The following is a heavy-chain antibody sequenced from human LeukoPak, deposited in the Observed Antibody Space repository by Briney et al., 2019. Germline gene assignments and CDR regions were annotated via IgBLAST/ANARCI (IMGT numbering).Heavy chain of an antibody. CDR1: GGSISSGSYY. Sequence: SQTLSLTCTVSGGSISSGSYYWSWIRQPAGKGLEWIGRIYTSGSTNYNPSLKSRVTISVDTPNNQISLKLSSVTAADTAVYYCASESEATTDAFDIWGQGTMVTVSS. J-gene: IGHJ3*02. CDR2: IYTSGST. CDR3: ASESEATTDAFDI. V-gene: IGHV4-61*02. D-gene: IGHD5-24*01.